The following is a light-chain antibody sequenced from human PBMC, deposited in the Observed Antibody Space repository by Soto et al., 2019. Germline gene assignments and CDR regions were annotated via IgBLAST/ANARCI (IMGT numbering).Light chain of an antibody. CDR1: GSNIGNNY. Sequence: QSVLTQPPSVPAAPGQKVTISCSGSGSNIGNNYVSWYQQLPGTAPKLLIYDSNKRPSGIPDRFSGSKSGTSATLGITGLQTGDEADYYCGTWDSSLSAYVFGTGTKVTVL. CDR2: DSN. CDR3: GTWDSSLSAYV. V-gene: IGLV1-51*01. J-gene: IGLJ1*01.